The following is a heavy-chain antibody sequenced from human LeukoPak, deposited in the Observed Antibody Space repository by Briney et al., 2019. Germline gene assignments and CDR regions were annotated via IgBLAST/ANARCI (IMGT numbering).Heavy chain of an antibody. V-gene: IGHV3-30*02. CDR2: IRYDGSNK. CDR3: ASELWDI. J-gene: IGHJ3*02. CDR1: GFTFSSYG. D-gene: IGHD1-26*01. Sequence: QSGGSLRLSCAASGFTFSSYGMHWVRQAPGKGLEWVAFIRYDGSNKYYVGSVKGRFTISRDNAKNTLYLQMNSLRAEDTAVYYCASELWDIWGQGTMVSVSS.